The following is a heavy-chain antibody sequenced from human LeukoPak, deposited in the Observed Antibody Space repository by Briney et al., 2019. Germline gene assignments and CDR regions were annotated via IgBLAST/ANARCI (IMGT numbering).Heavy chain of an antibody. CDR1: GFTFNKYA. J-gene: IGHJ3*01. D-gene: IGHD2-21*02. CDR2: ISKSGDKT. V-gene: IGHV3-23*01. CDR3: AKGDDGDWSAFDF. Sequence: PGGSLRLSCVVSGFTFNKYAMSWVRQAPGKGLEWVSVISKSGDKTLYAGSVRGRFTISRDNSKNTLSLQMNSLRAEDTALYYCAKGDDGDWSAFDFWGQGTMVTVSP.